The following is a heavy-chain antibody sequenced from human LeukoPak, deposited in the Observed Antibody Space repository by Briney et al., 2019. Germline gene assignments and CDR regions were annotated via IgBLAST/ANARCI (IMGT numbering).Heavy chain of an antibody. V-gene: IGHV4-59*08. D-gene: IGHD1-26*01. CDR1: GGSISNYY. CDR2: IFYSGDT. CDR3: ARHSGSSPHYFDY. Sequence: SETLSLTCTVPGGSISNYYWSWIRQPPGKRLEWIGYIFYSGDTNYNPSLKSRVTISVDTSKNQFSLSLSSVTAADTAVYYCARHSGSSPHYFDYWGQGTLVTVSS. J-gene: IGHJ4*02.